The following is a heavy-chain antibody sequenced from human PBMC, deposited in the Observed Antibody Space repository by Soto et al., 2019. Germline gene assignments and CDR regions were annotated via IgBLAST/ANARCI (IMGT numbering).Heavy chain of an antibody. Sequence: ASVKVSCKASGYTFTSYAMHWVRQAPGQRLEWMGWINAGNGNTKYSQKFQGRVTITRDTSISTAYMELSRLRSDDTAVYYCAMGGPGDDIQFYYYVEVWGKGTTVTVS. CDR2: INAGNGNT. J-gene: IGHJ6*03. CDR3: AMGGPGDDIQFYYYVEV. V-gene: IGHV1-3*01. CDR1: GYTFTSYA. D-gene: IGHD3-9*01.